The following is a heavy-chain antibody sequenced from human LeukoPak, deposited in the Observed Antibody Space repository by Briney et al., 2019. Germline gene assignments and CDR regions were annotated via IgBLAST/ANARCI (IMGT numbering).Heavy chain of an antibody. CDR2: ISSSRSTI. CDR3: ARGYDYSLLYGMDV. J-gene: IGHJ6*02. V-gene: IGHV3-11*01. Sequence: GGSLRLSCAASGFTFSDYYMSWIRQAPGKGLEWVSYISSSRSTIYYADSVKGRFTISRDNAKNSLYLQMNSLRAEDTAVYYCARGYDYSLLYGMDVWGQGTTVTVSS. D-gene: IGHD4-11*01. CDR1: GFTFSDYY.